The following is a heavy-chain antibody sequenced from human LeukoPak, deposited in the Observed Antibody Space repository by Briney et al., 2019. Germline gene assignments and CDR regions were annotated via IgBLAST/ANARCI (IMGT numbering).Heavy chain of an antibody. CDR2: IYHSGST. J-gene: IGHJ4*02. CDR1: GGSISSGGYS. V-gene: IGHV4-30-2*01. Sequence: SETLSLTCAVSGGSISSGGYSWSWIRQPPGKGLEWFGYIYHSGSTYYNPYLKSRVTISVDRSKNQFSLKLSSVTAADTAVYYCASVVVVTASIDYWGQGTLVTVSS. D-gene: IGHD2-21*02. CDR3: ASVVVVTASIDY.